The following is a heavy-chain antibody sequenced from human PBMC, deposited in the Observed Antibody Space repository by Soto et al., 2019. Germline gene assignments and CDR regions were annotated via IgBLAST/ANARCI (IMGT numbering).Heavy chain of an antibody. CDR2: IYHSGSA. J-gene: IGHJ6*02. D-gene: IGHD4-17*01. V-gene: IGHV4-30-2*01. CDR1: GGSISSGGYS. CDR3: ARAHYGDYGYGMDV. Sequence: QLQLQESGSGLVKPSQTLSLTCAVSGGSISSGGYSWTWIRQPPGKGLEWIGYIYHSGSAYYNPSLNSRVTITADRSKNQFSLKLSSVTAADTAVYYCARAHYGDYGYGMDVWGQGTTVTVSS.